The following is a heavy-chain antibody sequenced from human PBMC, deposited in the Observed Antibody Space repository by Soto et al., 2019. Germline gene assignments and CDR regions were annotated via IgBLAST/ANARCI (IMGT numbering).Heavy chain of an antibody. CDR3: ARSVRGIVLVPAAITEDNYDAFDI. J-gene: IGHJ3*02. D-gene: IGHD2-2*01. Sequence: GASVKVSCKASGYTFTSYGISWVRQAPGQGLEWMGWISAYNGNTNYAQKLQGRVTMTTDTSTSTAYMELSSLRSEDTAVYYCARSVRGIVLVPAAITEDNYDAFDIWGQGTMVTVSS. CDR2: ISAYNGNT. CDR1: GYTFTSYG. V-gene: IGHV1-18*01.